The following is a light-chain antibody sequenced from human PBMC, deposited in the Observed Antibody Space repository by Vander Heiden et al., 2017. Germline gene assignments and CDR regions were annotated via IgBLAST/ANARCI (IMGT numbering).Light chain of an antibody. J-gene: IGKJ4*01. CDR1: QSVSSY. CDR2: DAS. Sequence: EIVLTQSPATLSLSPGERATLSCRASQSVSSYLAWYQQKPGQAPRLLIYDASNRATGIPARFSGSGSGTDFTLTISSLEPEDFAVYYCQQRSNWPPGRTFGGGTKAEIK. V-gene: IGKV3-11*01. CDR3: QQRSNWPPGRT.